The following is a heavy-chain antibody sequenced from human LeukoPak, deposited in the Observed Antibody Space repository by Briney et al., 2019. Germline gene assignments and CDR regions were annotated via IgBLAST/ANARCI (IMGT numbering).Heavy chain of an antibody. CDR1: GYTFTSYY. J-gene: IGHJ1*01. CDR3: ARDLFAGNAEYFHH. V-gene: IGHV1-46*04. D-gene: IGHD3-3*01. CDR2: ISPYGGST. Sequence: ASVKVSCKASGYTFTSYYMHWVRQAPGQGPEWMGIISPYGGSTSYAQKLRGRVTMTTDTSTSTVYMELSSLRSEDTAVYYCARDLFAGNAEYFHHWGQGTLVTVSS.